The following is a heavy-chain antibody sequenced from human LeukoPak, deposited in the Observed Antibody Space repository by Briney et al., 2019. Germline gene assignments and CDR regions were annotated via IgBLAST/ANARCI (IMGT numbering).Heavy chain of an antibody. Sequence: ASVKVSCKASGYTFTGYYMHWVRQAPGQGLEWMGWINPNSGGTNYAQKFQGRVTMTRDTSISTAYMELRRLRSDDTAVYYCAREPSGRWLHYGFDPWGQGTLVTVSS. D-gene: IGHD5-24*01. J-gene: IGHJ5*02. V-gene: IGHV1-2*02. CDR2: INPNSGGT. CDR1: GYTFTGYY. CDR3: AREPSGRWLHYGFDP.